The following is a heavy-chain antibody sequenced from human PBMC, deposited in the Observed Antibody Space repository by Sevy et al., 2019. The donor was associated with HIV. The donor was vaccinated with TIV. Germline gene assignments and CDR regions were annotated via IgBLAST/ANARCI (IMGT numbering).Heavy chain of an antibody. D-gene: IGHD3-10*01. V-gene: IGHV3-23*01. CDR3: AKDDYYGSGSPSGY. CDR2: ISGSGGST. CDR1: GFTFSSYA. J-gene: IGHJ4*02. Sequence: GGSLRLSCAASGFTFSSYAMSWVRQAPGKGLEWISAISGSGGSTYYADSVKGRFTISRDNSKNRLYLQMNSLRAEDTAVYYCAKDDYYGSGSPSGYWGQGTLVTVSS.